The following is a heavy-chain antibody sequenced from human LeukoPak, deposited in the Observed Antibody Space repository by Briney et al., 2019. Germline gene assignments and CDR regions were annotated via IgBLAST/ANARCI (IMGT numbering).Heavy chain of an antibody. Sequence: GGSLRLSCAASGFTFSSYSMNWVRQAPGKGLEWVSSISSSSSYIYYADSVKGRFTISRVNARNSLYLQMNSLRAEDTAVYYCARNLVLRFLEWLTPIDYWGQGTLVTVSS. CDR3: ARNLVLRFLEWLTPIDY. V-gene: IGHV3-21*01. J-gene: IGHJ4*02. CDR1: GFTFSSYS. CDR2: ISSSSSYI. D-gene: IGHD3-3*01.